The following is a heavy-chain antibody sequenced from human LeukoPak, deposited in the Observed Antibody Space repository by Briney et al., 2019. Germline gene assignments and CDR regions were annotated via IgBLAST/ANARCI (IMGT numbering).Heavy chain of an antibody. Sequence: SETLSLTCTVSGGSISSGGYYWSWIRQHPGKGLEWIGYIYYSGSTYYNPSLKSRVTISVDTSKNQFSLKLSSVTAADTAVYYCARGGSGWSYGGFDYWGQGTLVTVSS. J-gene: IGHJ4*02. CDR1: GGSISSGGYY. V-gene: IGHV4-31*03. CDR2: IYYSGST. D-gene: IGHD6-19*01. CDR3: ARGGSGWSYGGFDY.